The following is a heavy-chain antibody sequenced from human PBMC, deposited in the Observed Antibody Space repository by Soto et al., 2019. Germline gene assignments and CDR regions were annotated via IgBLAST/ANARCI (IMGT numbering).Heavy chain of an antibody. V-gene: IGHV4-61*01. CDR1: GGSVTSGTYY. J-gene: IGHJ3*02. CDR3: ASANAGAFNI. CDR2: IYYSGST. Sequence: QVQLQESGPGLVKPSETLSLTCTVSGGSVTSGTYYWSWIRQPPGKVLEYIGYIYYSGSTNYNPSLNSRVTLSVDTPKNQFSLKLSSATAADTALYYCASANAGAFNIWGQGTMVTVSS.